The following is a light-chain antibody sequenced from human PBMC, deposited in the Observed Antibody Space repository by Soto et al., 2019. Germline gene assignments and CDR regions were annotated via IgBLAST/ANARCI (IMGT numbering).Light chain of an antibody. Sequence: ETVLTQSPATLSLSPGERATLSCRASQSISRYLAWYQQKPGQAPRLLIYYASKRATGIPARFSGSGSGTVFTLTLSGLEPEDFSVYCCQQRFTWPSFGPGTKVDIK. CDR2: YAS. CDR1: QSISRY. J-gene: IGKJ3*01. V-gene: IGKV3-11*01. CDR3: QQRFTWPS.